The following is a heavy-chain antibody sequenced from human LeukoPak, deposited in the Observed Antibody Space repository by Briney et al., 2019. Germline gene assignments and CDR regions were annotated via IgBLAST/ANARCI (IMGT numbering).Heavy chain of an antibody. J-gene: IGHJ6*02. CDR3: VRAMEV. V-gene: IGHV3-7*01. Sequence: PGGALRLSCVASRFTFRSYLIHWVRQAPGKGLQWVATIKQDGSEQYYVDSVRGRVTTSTDNAKNSLYLQMNRLRAEETAVYYCVRAMEVWGQGTKVTVSS. CDR1: RFTFRSYL. CDR2: IKQDGSEQ.